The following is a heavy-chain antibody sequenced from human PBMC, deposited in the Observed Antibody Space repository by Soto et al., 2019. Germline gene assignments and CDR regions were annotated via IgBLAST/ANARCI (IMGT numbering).Heavy chain of an antibody. J-gene: IGHJ4*02. Sequence: VGFLRLSWGASGFTFRSYAMSWVRQAPGKGLEWVSAISGSGGSTYYADSVKGRFTISRDNSKNTLYLQMHTLRAEDTAVYYCAKEPSNYSPLDYWGQGTLVTVSS. V-gene: IGHV3-23*01. CDR1: GFTFRSYA. CDR3: AKEPSNYSPLDY. CDR2: ISGSGGST. D-gene: IGHD4-4*01.